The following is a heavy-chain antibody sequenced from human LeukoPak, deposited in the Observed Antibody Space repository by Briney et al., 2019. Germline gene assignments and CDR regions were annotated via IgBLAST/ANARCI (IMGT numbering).Heavy chain of an antibody. CDR3: ARDRRTGDIDY. Sequence: PSETLSLTCAVYGGSFSGYYWSWIRQPPGKGLEWIGEINHSGSTNYNPSLKSRVTISVDTSKNQFSLRLSSVTAADTAVYYCARDRRTGDIDYWGQGTLVTVSS. J-gene: IGHJ4*02. CDR1: GGSFSGYY. V-gene: IGHV4-34*01. D-gene: IGHD7-27*01. CDR2: INHSGST.